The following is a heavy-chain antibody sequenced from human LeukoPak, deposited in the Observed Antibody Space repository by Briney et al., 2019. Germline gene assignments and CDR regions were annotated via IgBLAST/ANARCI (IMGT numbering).Heavy chain of an antibody. V-gene: IGHV3-9*03. D-gene: IGHD5-24*01. CDR3: AKDIGEMATSGYFDY. CDR2: ISWNSGSI. Sequence: WIRQTPGKGLEWVSGISWNSGSIGYADSVKGRFTISRDNAKNSLYLQMNSLRAEDMALYYCAKDIGEMATSGYFDYWGQGTLVTVSS. J-gene: IGHJ4*02.